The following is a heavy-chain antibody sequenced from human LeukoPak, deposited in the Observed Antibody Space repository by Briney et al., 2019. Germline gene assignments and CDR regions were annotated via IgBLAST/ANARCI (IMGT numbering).Heavy chain of an antibody. CDR2: IHNSGST. Sequence: RPSETLSLTCAVSGGSIRSHYWSWIRQPPGKGLEWIGYIHNSGSTNYYPSLKSRVTISVDTSKNQFSLKLTSVTAADTAVYYCARGAGWYDYWGQGTLVTVSS. CDR3: ARGAGWYDY. D-gene: IGHD6-19*01. J-gene: IGHJ4*02. CDR1: GGSIRSHY. V-gene: IGHV4-59*11.